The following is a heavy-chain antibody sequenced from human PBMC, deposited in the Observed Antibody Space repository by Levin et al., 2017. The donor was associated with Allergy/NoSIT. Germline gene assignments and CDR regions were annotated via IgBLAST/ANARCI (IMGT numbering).Heavy chain of an antibody. Sequence: GSLRLSCTVSGGSISSYYWSWIRQPPGKGLEWIGYIYYSGSTNYNPSLKSRVTISVDTSKNQFSLKLSSVTAADTAVYYCARDLTPYDFWSGYSGSRFVGYMDGWGNGTTVTVSS. D-gene: IGHD3-3*01. CDR2: IYYSGST. J-gene: IGHJ6*03. CDR3: ARDLTPYDFWSGYSGSRFVGYMDG. CDR1: GGSISSYY. V-gene: IGHV4-59*01.